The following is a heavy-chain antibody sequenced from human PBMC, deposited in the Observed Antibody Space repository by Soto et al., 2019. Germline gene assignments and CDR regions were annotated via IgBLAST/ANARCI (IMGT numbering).Heavy chain of an antibody. CDR3: AGYQPLLRYFDY. V-gene: IGHV3-74*01. D-gene: IGHD2-2*01. Sequence: LRLSCAASGFTFSSYWMHWVRQAPGKGLVWVSRINSDGSSTSYADSVKGRFTISRDNAKNTLYLQMNSLRAEDTAVYYCAGYQPLLRYFDYWGQGTLVTVSS. CDR1: GFTFSSYW. CDR2: INSDGSST. J-gene: IGHJ4*02.